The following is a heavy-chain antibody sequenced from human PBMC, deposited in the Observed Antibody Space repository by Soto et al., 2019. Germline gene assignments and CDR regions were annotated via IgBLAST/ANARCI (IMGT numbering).Heavy chain of an antibody. CDR2: DYYSGST. CDR1: GGSISSYY. Sequence: SETLSLTCAVSGGSISSYYWSWIRQPPGGGLEWIGYDYYSGSTNYNPSLESRVTISLDTSKNQFSLRLSSVTAADTAVYYCARGHNYYGSGSYYLQAATYYFDYWGQGTLVTVSS. D-gene: IGHD3-10*01. CDR3: ARGHNYYGSGSYYLQAATYYFDY. J-gene: IGHJ4*02. V-gene: IGHV4-59*01.